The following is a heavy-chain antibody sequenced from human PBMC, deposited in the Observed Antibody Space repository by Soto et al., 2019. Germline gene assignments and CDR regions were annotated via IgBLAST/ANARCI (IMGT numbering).Heavy chain of an antibody. CDR3: ASSFYGAGSYCLDY. V-gene: IGHV4-31*03. CDR2: IYYSGST. D-gene: IGHD3-10*01. J-gene: IGHJ4*02. CDR1: GVSMSSGGYY. Sequence: QVQLQESGPGQVKASQTLSLTCTVSGVSMSSGGYYWSGFRQHQGKGLEWLGYIYYSGSTYYNPSLKSRVIISVDTSKNQFSLKLSSVTAADTAVYYCASSFYGAGSYCLDYWGQGTLVTVSS.